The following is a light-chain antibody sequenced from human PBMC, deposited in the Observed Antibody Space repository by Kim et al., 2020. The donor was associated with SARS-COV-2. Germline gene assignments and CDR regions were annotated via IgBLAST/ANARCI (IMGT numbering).Light chain of an antibody. CDR1: QDIGNS. CDR2: DVS. V-gene: IGKV1-33*01. Sequence: SASVGDRVTNTCQASQDIGNSVNWYQQKPGKAPEFLIYDVSNLEKGVPARFSGSGSGTDFTLTISSLQPEDYATYYCQQYHTLPLTFGGGTKLEI. J-gene: IGKJ4*01. CDR3: QQYHTLPLT.